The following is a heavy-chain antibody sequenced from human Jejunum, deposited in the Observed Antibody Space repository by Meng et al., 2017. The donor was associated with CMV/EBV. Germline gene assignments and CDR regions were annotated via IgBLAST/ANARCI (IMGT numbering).Heavy chain of an antibody. CDR3: ARDSYSHGSGSYNWFDL. CDR2: VQHSGST. J-gene: IGHJ5*02. CDR1: SITSYY. V-gene: IGHV4-59*01. D-gene: IGHD3-10*01. Sequence: SITSYYWSSIRQPPGKGLEWLGFVQHSGSTNSNPSLKSRLTMSVETSKNQFSLTLSSVTAADTAVYCCARDSYSHGSGSYNWFDLWGQGTLVTVSS.